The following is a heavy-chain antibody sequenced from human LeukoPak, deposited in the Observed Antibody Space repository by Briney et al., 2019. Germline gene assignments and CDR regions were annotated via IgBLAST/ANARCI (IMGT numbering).Heavy chain of an antibody. D-gene: IGHD1-26*01. CDR1: GFTFSKAS. V-gene: IGHV3-15*01. Sequence: PGGSLRLSCVASGFTFSKASMNWVRQAPGEGLERVGRIKNRTEGGTTQYAAPVKGRFTISRDDSKKTLYLQMNSLKSEDTALYYCAAGKGAAPHWGQGTLVIVSS. CDR3: AAGKGAAPH. CDR2: IKNRTEGGTT. J-gene: IGHJ4*02.